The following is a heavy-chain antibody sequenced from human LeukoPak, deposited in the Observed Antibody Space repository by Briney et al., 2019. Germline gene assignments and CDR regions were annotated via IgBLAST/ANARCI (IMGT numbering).Heavy chain of an antibody. CDR2: INPNSGGT. CDR1: GYTFTGYY. D-gene: IGHD3-3*01. V-gene: IGHV1-2*02. J-gene: IGHJ3*02. Sequence: ASVKVSCKASGYTFTGYYMHWVRQAPGQGLEWMGWINPNSGGTNYAQKFQGRVTMTRDTSISTAYMELSRLRSDDTAVYYCARGGPEIFGVVTDSDAFDIWGQGTMVTVSS. CDR3: ARGGPEIFGVVTDSDAFDI.